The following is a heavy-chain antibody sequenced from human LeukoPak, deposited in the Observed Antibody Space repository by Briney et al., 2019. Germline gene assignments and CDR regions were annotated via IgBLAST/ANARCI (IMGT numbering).Heavy chain of an antibody. CDR1: GFTFSNYA. J-gene: IGHJ5*02. Sequence: GGSLRLSCAASGFTFSNYAMAWVRPVPGKGLQWLSAISADADSTYYADSVKGRFTISRDNAKNSLYLQMNSLRAEDTAVYYWARGGRILVFDPWGQGTLVTVSS. D-gene: IGHD3-9*01. CDR3: ARGGRILVFDP. CDR2: ISADADST. V-gene: IGHV3-23*01.